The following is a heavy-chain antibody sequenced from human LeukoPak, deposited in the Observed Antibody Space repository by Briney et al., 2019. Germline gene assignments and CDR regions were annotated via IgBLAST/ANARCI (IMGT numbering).Heavy chain of an antibody. CDR3: AKDRTQVGATGFDY. V-gene: IGHV3-48*01. J-gene: IGHJ4*02. CDR1: GFTFSSYW. Sequence: GGSLRLSCAASGFTFSSYWMSWVRQAPGKGLEWVSYISSSGSTIYYADSVKGRFTISRDNSKNTLYLQMNSLRAEDTAVYYCAKDRTQVGATGFDYWGQGTLVTVSS. CDR2: ISSSGSTI. D-gene: IGHD1-26*01.